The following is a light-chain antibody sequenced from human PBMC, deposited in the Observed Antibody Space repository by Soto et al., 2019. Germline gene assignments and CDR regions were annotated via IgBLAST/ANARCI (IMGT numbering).Light chain of an antibody. CDR2: GAS. Sequence: EMVLTQSPGALSVSPGERVTLSCRASQSVSNSYLAWYQQKPGQAPRLLIYGASSRATGIPYRFSGSGSGTGFTLTISRLEPEDFAMYYCQPYGSSTWTFGHGTKVEIK. J-gene: IGKJ1*01. CDR1: QSVSNSY. CDR3: QPYGSSTWT. V-gene: IGKV3-20*01.